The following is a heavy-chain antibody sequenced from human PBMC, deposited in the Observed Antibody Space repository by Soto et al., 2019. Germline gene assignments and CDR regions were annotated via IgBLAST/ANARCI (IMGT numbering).Heavy chain of an antibody. CDR1: GFTFSTYA. Sequence: LRLSCEASGFTFSTYAMSWVRQAPGKGLEWVSGISGSGDRTHYADSVKGRFSISRDNSQNTLHLQTNSLRAEETAVYYCAKASTYEYVWGSFRYYFDHWGQGALVTVSS. D-gene: IGHD3-16*02. J-gene: IGHJ4*02. V-gene: IGHV3-23*01. CDR3: AKASTYEYVWGSFRYYFDH. CDR2: ISGSGDRT.